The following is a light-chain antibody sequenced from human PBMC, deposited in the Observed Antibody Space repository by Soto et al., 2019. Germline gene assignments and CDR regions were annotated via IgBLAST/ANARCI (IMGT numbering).Light chain of an antibody. CDR1: TGAVTSTYF. V-gene: IGLV7-43*01. CDR2: NTN. J-gene: IGLJ2*01. Sequence: QAVVTQEPSLTVSPGGTVTLTCASSTGAVTSTYFPNWFQQKPGQAPRPLIYNTNTKHSWTPDRFSGSLLGGKAALTLSGVQPEDEAEYYCLLYYGGVQVFGGGTKLTVL. CDR3: LLYYGGVQV.